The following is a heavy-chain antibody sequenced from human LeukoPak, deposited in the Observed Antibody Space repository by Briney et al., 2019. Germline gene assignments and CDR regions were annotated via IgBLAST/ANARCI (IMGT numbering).Heavy chain of an antibody. V-gene: IGHV4-34*01. CDR3: AIAARRRSFDY. D-gene: IGHD6-6*01. CDR2: INHSGST. Sequence: PSETLSLTCAVYGGSFSGYYWSWIRQPPGKGLEWIGEINHSGSTNYNPSLKSRVTISVDTSKNQFSLKLSSVTAADTAVYYCAIAARRRSFDYWGQGTLVTVSS. CDR1: GGSFSGYY. J-gene: IGHJ4*02.